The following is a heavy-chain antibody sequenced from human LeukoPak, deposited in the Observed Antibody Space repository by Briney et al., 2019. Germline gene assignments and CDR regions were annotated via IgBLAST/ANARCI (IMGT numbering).Heavy chain of an antibody. D-gene: IGHD3-10*01. J-gene: IGHJ3*02. CDR2: ISSSGSTI. CDR3: ARDGMVRGVIIWDAFDI. Sequence: GGSLRLSCAASGFTFSSYEMNWVRQAPGKGLEWVSYISSSGSTIYYADSVKGRFTISRDNAKNSLYLQMNSLRDEDTAVYYCARDGMVRGVIIWDAFDIWGQGTMVTVSS. CDR1: GFTFSSYE. V-gene: IGHV3-48*03.